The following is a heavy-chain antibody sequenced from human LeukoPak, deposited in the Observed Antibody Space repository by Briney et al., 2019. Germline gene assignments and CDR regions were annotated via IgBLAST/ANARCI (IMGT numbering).Heavy chain of an antibody. J-gene: IGHJ1*01. CDR3: TTDAPFYGSGSYFSDFQH. D-gene: IGHD3-10*01. CDR2: IKSKTDGGTT. Sequence: GGSLRLSCAASGFTFSYACLSWVRQAPGKGLEWVGRIKSKTDGGTTDHAAPVKGRFTISRDDSKKTLYLQMNSLKTEDTGVYYCTTDAPFYGSGSYFSDFQHWGQGTLVIVSS. V-gene: IGHV3-15*01. CDR1: GFTFSYAC.